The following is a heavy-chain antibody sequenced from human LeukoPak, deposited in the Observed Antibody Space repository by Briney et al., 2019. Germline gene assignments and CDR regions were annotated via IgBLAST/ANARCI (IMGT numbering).Heavy chain of an antibody. D-gene: IGHD3-10*01. CDR2: IYGDGTGI. CDR1: GFTFSSYW. J-gene: IGHJ4*02. CDR3: ARDAYSGSGNFWTY. V-gene: IGHV3-74*01. Sequence: SGGCLRLSCAASGFTFSSYWMHWVRQAPGKGLVWVSRIYGDGTGITYADSVKGRFIISSDNAKSTLYLQMNTMRAEDTAVYYCARDAYSGSGNFWTYWGQGILVTVSS.